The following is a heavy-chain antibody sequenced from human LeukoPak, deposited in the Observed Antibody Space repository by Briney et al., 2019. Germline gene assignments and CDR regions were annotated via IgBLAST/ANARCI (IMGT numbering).Heavy chain of an antibody. J-gene: IGHJ4*02. CDR2: ISLTGLT. Sequence: YPSETLSLTCGVSGGSISNTKWWSWVRQPPGQGLEWIGEISLTGLTHYNPSLESRVTVSLDKSNNQLSLNLTSVTAADTAVYYCSRENGAFSPFLYWGQGTLVTVLS. CDR1: GGSISNTKW. CDR3: SRENGAFSPFLY. D-gene: IGHD2-8*01. V-gene: IGHV4-4*02.